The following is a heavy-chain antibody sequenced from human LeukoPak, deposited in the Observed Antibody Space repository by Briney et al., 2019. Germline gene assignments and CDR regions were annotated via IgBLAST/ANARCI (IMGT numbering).Heavy chain of an antibody. J-gene: IGHJ4*02. CDR2: IIPIFGTA. CDR3: ARDRTAYDYIWGSYRHFDC. D-gene: IGHD3-16*02. V-gene: IGHV1-69*13. CDR1: GGTFSSYA. Sequence: ASVKVSCKASGGTFSSYAISWVRQAPGQGLEWMGGIIPIFGTANYAQKFQGGVTITADESTSTAYMELSSLRSEDTAVYYCARDRTAYDYIWGSYRHFDCWGQGTLVTVSS.